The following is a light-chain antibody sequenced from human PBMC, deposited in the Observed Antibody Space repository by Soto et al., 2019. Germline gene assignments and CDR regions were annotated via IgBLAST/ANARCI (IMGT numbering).Light chain of an antibody. J-gene: IGKJ4*01. CDR3: QQYHNWPPAT. Sequence: EIVMTQSPATLSVSPGETATLSCGASQSVSSNLAWYQQKPGQAPRLLIYGASTRATGIPARFSGSGSGTDFPLTISGLQSEDFAIYFCQQYHNWPPATFGGGTKVEIK. V-gene: IGKV3-15*01. CDR1: QSVSSN. CDR2: GAS.